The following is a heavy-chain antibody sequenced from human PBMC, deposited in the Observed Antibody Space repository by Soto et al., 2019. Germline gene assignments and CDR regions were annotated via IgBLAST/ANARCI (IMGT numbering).Heavy chain of an antibody. CDR3: VRGTRDCNTFSCYTPQGSFYYGMDV. D-gene: IGHD2-2*02. V-gene: IGHV1-69*01. CDR2: IIPMFGRP. Sequence: QVQVAQSGAEVKKPGASVKVSCKTSGVSFSKNSISWVRQTPGQGLEWMGGIIPMFGRPNYAQKIRARVTIHGDGATGTAYMDLSDLRSDDTAMYYCVRGTRDCNTFSCYTPQGSFYYGMDVWGQGTTVTVSS. J-gene: IGHJ6*02. CDR1: GVSFSKNS.